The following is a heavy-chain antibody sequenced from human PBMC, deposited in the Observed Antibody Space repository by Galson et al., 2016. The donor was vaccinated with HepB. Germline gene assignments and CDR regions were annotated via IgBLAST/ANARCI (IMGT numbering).Heavy chain of an antibody. J-gene: IGHJ6*03. V-gene: IGHV4-31*03. CDR3: ARANIASRSYHHYYYMDV. CDR2: ILYSGNT. CDR1: GGSITGGGSY. D-gene: IGHD6-6*01. Sequence: TLSLTCTVSGGSITGGGSYWSWVRQHPGKGLEWIGYILYSGNTYYNPSLKSRVIISLDTSKNQFSLKLSSVTAADTAVYFCARANIASRSYHHYYYMDVWGKGTTVTVSS.